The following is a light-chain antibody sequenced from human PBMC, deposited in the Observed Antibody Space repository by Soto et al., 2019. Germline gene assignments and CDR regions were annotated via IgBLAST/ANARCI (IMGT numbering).Light chain of an antibody. CDR1: QGISSY. Sequence: DIQLTQSPSFLSASVGDRVTITCRASQGISSYLACYQQKPGKAPKLLLSAASTLQSVVTSRFSGSGSATEFTLTIRSLHPTHSATYYCQQLNSYHLFGPGTQVDIK. V-gene: IGKV1-9*01. CDR2: AAS. J-gene: IGKJ3*01. CDR3: QQLNSYHL.